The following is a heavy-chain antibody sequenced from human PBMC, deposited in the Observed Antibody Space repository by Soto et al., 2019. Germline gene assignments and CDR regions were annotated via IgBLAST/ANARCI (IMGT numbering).Heavy chain of an antibody. Sequence: EMQLVQSGGGLVQPGGSLRLSCAASGFTFSSYWMHWVRQPPGKGLVWVSRINTDGSSTSYADSVKGRFTISRDNAKNTLYLQMNRLGAEDTAVYYSARFSVGVVPTTTDKLWGQGTLVTVSS. CDR1: GFTFSSYW. D-gene: IGHD2-21*01. CDR2: INTDGSST. CDR3: ARFSVGVVPTTTDKL. V-gene: IGHV3-74*01. J-gene: IGHJ4*02.